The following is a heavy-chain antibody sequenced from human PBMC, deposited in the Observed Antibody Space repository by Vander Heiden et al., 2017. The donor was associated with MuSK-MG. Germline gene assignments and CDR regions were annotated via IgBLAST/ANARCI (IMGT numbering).Heavy chain of an antibody. J-gene: IGHJ4*02. CDR3: ARGQEGFTATFDY. CDR2: IIPILGIA. V-gene: IGHV1-69*02. D-gene: IGHD3-3*01. Sequence: QVQLVQSGAEVKKPGSSVKVSCKASGGTFSSYTISWVRQAPGQGLEWMGRIIPILGIANYAQKFQGRVTITADKSTSTAYMELSSLRSEDTAVYYCARGQEGFTATFDYWGQGTLVTVSS. CDR1: GGTFSSYT.